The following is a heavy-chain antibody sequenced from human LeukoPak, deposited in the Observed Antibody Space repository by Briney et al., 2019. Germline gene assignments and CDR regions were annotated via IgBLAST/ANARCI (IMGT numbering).Heavy chain of an antibody. V-gene: IGHV3-20*01. CDR2: INWNGGST. D-gene: IGHD6-13*01. Sequence: GGSLRLSCAASGFTFSDYYMSWVRQAPGKGLEWVSGINWNGGSTGYADSVKGRFTVSRDNAKNSLYLQMNSLRAEDTALYHCARGLGEQQLADAFDIWGQGTMVTVSS. J-gene: IGHJ3*02. CDR1: GFTFSDYY. CDR3: ARGLGEQQLADAFDI.